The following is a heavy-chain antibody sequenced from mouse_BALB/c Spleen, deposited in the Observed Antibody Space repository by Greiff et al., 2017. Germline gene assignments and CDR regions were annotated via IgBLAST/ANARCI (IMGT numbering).Heavy chain of an antibody. CDR3: ASLGDYAWFAY. J-gene: IGHJ3*01. CDR2: ISYSGST. V-gene: IGHV3-2*02. CDR1: GYSITSDYA. D-gene: IGHD2-4*01. Sequence: EVMLVESGPGLVKPSQSLSLTCTVTGYSITSDYAWNWIRQFPGNKLEWMGYISYSGSTSYNPSLKSRISITRDTSKNQFFLQLNSVTTEDTATYYCASLGDYAWFAYWGQGTLVTVSA.